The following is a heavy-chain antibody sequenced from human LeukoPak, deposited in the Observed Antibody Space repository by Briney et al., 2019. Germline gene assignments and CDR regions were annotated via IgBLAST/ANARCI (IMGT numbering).Heavy chain of an antibody. D-gene: IGHD2-15*01. CDR1: GYTFTNYY. J-gene: IGHJ4*02. CDR2: INPHTGGT. CDR3: ARPYCSGGSCHDYFDY. V-gene: IGHV1-2*02. Sequence: GASVKVSCKASGYTFTNYYIHWVRQAPGQGLEWMGWINPHTGGTNYAQKFQGRVTMTRDTSISTAYMELSGLTSDDTAVYYCARPYCSGGSCHDYFDYWGQGTLVTVSS.